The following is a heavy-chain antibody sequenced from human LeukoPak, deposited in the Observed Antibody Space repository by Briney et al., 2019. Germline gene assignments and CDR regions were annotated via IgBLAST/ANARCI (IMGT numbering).Heavy chain of an antibody. D-gene: IGHD6-19*01. CDR3: ARGIAVAGISLYYYYMDV. CDR2: IYTSGST. Sequence: SETLSLTCTVSGGSISSGSYYWSWIRQPAGKGLEWIGRIYTSGSTNYNPSLKSRVTMSVDTSKNQFSLKLSSVTAADTAVYYCARGIAVAGISLYYYYMDVWGKGTTVTVSS. CDR1: GGSISSGSYY. J-gene: IGHJ6*03. V-gene: IGHV4-61*02.